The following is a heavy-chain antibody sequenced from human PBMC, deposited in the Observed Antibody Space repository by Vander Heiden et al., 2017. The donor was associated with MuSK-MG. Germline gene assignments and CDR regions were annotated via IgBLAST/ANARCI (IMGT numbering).Heavy chain of an antibody. V-gene: IGHV5-51*07. J-gene: IGHJ4*02. Sequence: EVQLVQSGAEVKKPGESLKISCKGSGYTFATYWIAWVHQMPGKGLEWMGIIYPGDSDTRYSPSFQGQVTISVDKSINPAYLQWSGLKASDTAIYYCARRRYYLDYWGQGTLVTVSP. CDR3: ARRRYYLDY. CDR1: GYTFATYW. D-gene: IGHD4-17*01. CDR2: IYPGDSDT.